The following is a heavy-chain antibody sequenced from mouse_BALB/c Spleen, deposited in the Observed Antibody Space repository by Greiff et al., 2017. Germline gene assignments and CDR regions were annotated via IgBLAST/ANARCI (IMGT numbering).Heavy chain of an antibody. CDR1: GFTFSSYG. CDR3: ARDTNYYGSRPFAY. Sequence: DVKLVESGGGLVQPGGSLKLSCAASGFTFSSYGMSWVRQTPDKRLELVATINSNGGSTYYPDSVKGRFTISRDNAKNTLYLQMSSLKSEDTAMYYCARDTNYYGSRPFAYWGQGTLVTVSA. J-gene: IGHJ3*01. D-gene: IGHD1-1*01. V-gene: IGHV5-6-3*01. CDR2: INSNGGST.